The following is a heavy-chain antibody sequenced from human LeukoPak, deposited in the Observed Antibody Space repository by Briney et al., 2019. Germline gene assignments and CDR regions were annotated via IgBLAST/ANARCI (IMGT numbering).Heavy chain of an antibody. D-gene: IGHD2-21*02. CDR2: IYSGGST. J-gene: IGHJ4*02. CDR1: GFTVSSNY. Sequence: PGGSLRLSCAASGFTVSSNYMSWVRQAPGKGLEWVSVIYSGGSTYYADSVKGRFTISRDNSKNTLYLQMNSLRAEGTAVYYCARVWDCGGDCYSGSVGYYFDYWGQGTLVTVSS. CDR3: ARVWDCGGDCYSGSVGYYFDY. V-gene: IGHV3-66*01.